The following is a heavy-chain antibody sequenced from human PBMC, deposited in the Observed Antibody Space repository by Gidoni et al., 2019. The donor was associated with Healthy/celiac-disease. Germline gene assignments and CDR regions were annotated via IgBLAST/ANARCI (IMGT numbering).Heavy chain of an antibody. J-gene: IGHJ4*02. CDR2: ISGSGGST. D-gene: IGHD6-19*01. Sequence: EVQLLESGGGLVQPGGSLRLSCAVSGFSFSSYAMSWVRQAPGKGLEWVSAISGSGGSTYYADSVKGRFTISRDNSKNTLYLQMNSLRAEDTSVYYCAKDLSAYSSGWLSWGQGTLVTVSS. V-gene: IGHV3-23*01. CDR3: AKDLSAYSSGWLS. CDR1: GFSFSSYA.